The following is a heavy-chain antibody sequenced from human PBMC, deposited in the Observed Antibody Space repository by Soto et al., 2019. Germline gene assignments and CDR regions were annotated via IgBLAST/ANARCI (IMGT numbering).Heavy chain of an antibody. CDR3: ARADYATGSYYPDD. CDR1: GGSVRRGNYY. V-gene: IGHV4-31*03. Sequence: LSLTCTVSGGSVRRGNYYWSWIRQFPGKGLEWIGYISNSGRTHYNPSLMSRITILVDTSKNQFFLELRSVTAADTALYYCARADYATGSYYPDDWGQGTLVTVSS. CDR2: ISNSGRT. J-gene: IGHJ4*02. D-gene: IGHD3-10*01.